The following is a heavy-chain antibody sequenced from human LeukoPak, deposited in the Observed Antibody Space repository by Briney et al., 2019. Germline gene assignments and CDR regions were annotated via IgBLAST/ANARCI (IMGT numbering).Heavy chain of an antibody. CDR3: ARVRSNGWYFDY. D-gene: IGHD6-19*01. CDR1: GFSFSVYS. Sequence: GGSLRLSCAASGFSFSVYSMTWVRQAPGKGLQWISFISSGGSTTNYADSVKGRFTISRDNAKNSLYLQMNSLRAEDTAVYYCARVRSNGWYFDYWGQGTLVTVSS. V-gene: IGHV3-48*04. CDR2: ISSGGSTT. J-gene: IGHJ4*02.